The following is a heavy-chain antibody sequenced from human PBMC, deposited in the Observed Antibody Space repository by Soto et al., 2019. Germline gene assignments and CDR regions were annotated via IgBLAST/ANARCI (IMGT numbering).Heavy chain of an antibody. Sequence: GGSLRLSCAASGFTFSSYSMNWVRQAPGKGLEWVSSISSSSSYIYYADSVKGRFTISRDNAKNSLYLQMNSLRAEDTAVYYCAREGSYYDFWSGYYEGRFDYWGQGTLVTVSS. CDR2: ISSSSSYI. CDR1: GFTFSSYS. J-gene: IGHJ4*02. D-gene: IGHD3-3*01. CDR3: AREGSYYDFWSGYYEGRFDY. V-gene: IGHV3-21*01.